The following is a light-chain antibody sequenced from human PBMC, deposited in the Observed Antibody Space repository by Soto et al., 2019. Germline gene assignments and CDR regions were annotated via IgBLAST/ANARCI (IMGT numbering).Light chain of an antibody. CDR1: SSNIGAGYD. J-gene: IGLJ3*02. CDR2: GNT. CDR3: QSYDSSLSGVV. V-gene: IGLV1-40*01. Sequence: QSVLTQPPSVSGAPGQRVTISCTGSSSNIGAGYDVHWYQQLPGTAPKLLLYGNTNRPSGVPDRFSGSKSGTSASLAFTGLQAEDEADYCCQSYDSSLSGVVFGGGTKLTVL.